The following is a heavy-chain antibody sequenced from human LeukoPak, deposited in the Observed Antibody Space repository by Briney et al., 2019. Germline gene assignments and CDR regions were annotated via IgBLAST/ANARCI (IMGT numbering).Heavy chain of an antibody. CDR2: IYTSGST. J-gene: IGHJ3*02. V-gene: IGHV4-4*07. CDR1: GGSISSYY. D-gene: IGHD3-3*01. Sequence: SETLSLTCTVSGGSISSYYWSWIRQPAGKGLEWIGRIYTSGSTNYNPSLKSRVTMSVDTSKNQSSLKLSSVTAADTAVYYCARAPPDFWSAFAPMGAFDIWGQGTMVTVSS. CDR3: ARAPPDFWSAFAPMGAFDI.